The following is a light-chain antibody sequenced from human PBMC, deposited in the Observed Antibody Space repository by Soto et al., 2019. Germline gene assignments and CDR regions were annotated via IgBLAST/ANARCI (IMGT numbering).Light chain of an antibody. V-gene: IGLV2-14*01. CDR2: EVS. CDR1: NSDVGSFRY. CDR3: SSFTSTNTQV. J-gene: IGLJ1*01. Sequence: QSALTQPSSLSGSPGQSVTISCTGTNSDVGSFRYVSWYQQHPGKAPKLLIFEVSYRPSGVSTRFSGSKSGNTASLTISGLRTEDEADYHCSSFTSTNTQVFRTGTKVTVL.